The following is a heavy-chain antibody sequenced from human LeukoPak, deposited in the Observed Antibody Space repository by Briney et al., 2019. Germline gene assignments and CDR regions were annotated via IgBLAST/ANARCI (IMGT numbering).Heavy chain of an antibody. CDR3: AAAGEGLRGDX. J-gene: IGHJ4*02. V-gene: IGHV4-38-2*02. CDR1: GYSISTGYY. D-gene: IGHD4-17*01. CDR2: IYRSGST. Sequence: SETLSLTCTVSGYSISTGYYWGWIRRPPGKGLEWIGSIYRSGSTYYNPSLKSRVTISVDTSKNQFSLKLNSVTAADTAVYYCAAAGEGLRGDXXXQGTLVTVSS.